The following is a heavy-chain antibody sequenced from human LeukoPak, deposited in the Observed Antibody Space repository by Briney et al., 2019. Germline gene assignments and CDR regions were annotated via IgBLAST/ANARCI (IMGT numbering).Heavy chain of an antibody. D-gene: IGHD3-16*01. CDR3: AAKYYDYVWGSLDY. Sequence: GGSLRLSCAASGFTFDDYAMHWVWQAPGKGLEWVSLISWDGGSTYYADAVKGRFTISRDNSNNSLYLQMNSLRDGDTALYDCAAKYYDYVWGSLDYWGQGTLVTVSS. J-gene: IGHJ4*02. CDR1: GFTFDDYA. CDR2: ISWDGGST. V-gene: IGHV3-43D*04.